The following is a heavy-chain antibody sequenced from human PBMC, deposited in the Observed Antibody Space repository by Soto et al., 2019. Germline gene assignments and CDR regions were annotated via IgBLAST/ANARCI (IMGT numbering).Heavy chain of an antibody. Sequence: PTETLTLTCTVSEFSLINARMGVSWIRPPPVKALEWLAHIFSNDEKSYSTSLKSRLTISKDTSKSQVVLTMNNMDPVDTATYYCARITSVDYGGNVPFDYWGQGTLVTVSS. D-gene: IGHD4-17*01. J-gene: IGHJ4*02. CDR3: ARITSVDYGGNVPFDY. CDR2: IFSNDEK. CDR1: EFSLINARMG. V-gene: IGHV2-26*01.